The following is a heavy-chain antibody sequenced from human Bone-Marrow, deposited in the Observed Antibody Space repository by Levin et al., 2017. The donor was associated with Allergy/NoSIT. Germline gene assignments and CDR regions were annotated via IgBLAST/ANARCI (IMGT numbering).Heavy chain of an antibody. CDR1: GFTFSSYG. V-gene: IGHV3-33*01. Sequence: PGGSLRLSCAASGFTFSSYGMHWVRQAPGKGLEWVAVIWYNGSNKYYADSVKGRFTISRDNSKNTLYLQMNSLRAEDTAVYYCARDRYSSSWTDNFDYWGQGTLVTVSS. J-gene: IGHJ4*02. CDR2: IWYNGSNK. CDR3: ARDRYSSSWTDNFDY. D-gene: IGHD6-13*01.